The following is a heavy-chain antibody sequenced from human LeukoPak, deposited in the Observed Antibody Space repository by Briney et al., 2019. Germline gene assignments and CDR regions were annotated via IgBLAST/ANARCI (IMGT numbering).Heavy chain of an antibody. CDR2: IISNSGGT. CDR1: GYTFSDYN. CDR3: ARGHSYGYEY. Sequence: ASVKVSCKASGYTFSDYNIHWVRQAPGQGLEWVGRIISNSGGTNYAQNFQDRVTMTRDTSISTAFMELRRLRSDDTAVYYCARGHSYGYEYWGQGTLVTVSS. V-gene: IGHV1-2*06. J-gene: IGHJ4*02. D-gene: IGHD5-18*01.